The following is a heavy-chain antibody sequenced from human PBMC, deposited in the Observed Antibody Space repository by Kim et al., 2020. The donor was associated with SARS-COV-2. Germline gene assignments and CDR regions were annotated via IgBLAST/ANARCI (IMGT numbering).Heavy chain of an antibody. Sequence: AQTFQGRVTMTEDPSTDTAYMELSSLRSEDTAVYYCATSAAAGRLYWFDPWGQGTLVTVSS. V-gene: IGHV1-24*01. D-gene: IGHD6-13*01. CDR3: ATSAAAGRLYWFDP. J-gene: IGHJ5*02.